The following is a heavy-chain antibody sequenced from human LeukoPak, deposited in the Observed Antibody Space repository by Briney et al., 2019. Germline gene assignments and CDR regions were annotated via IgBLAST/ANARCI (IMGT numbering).Heavy chain of an antibody. D-gene: IGHD3-10*01. J-gene: IGHJ4*02. CDR1: GGSISSYY. V-gene: IGHV4-4*07. CDR3: ARDAPEYGTGSSIDY. CDR2: MRTSGST. Sequence: SETLSLTCTVSGGSISSYYWSWIRQPAGKGLEWIGRMRTSGSTSYNPSLESRVTMSVDMSKNQFFLKLTSVTAADTAVYFCARDAPEYGTGSSIDYWGQGTLVTVSS.